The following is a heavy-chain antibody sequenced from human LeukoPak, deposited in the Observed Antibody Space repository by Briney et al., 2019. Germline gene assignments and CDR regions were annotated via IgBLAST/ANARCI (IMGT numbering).Heavy chain of an antibody. D-gene: IGHD5-18*01. CDR2: IYHSGST. CDR3: ARGRGYSYGYYYYYYGMDV. CDR1: GGSISSSNW. V-gene: IGHV4-4*02. Sequence: SETLSLTCAVSGGSISSSNWWSWVRPPPGKGLEWIREIYHSGSTNYNPSLKSRVTISVDKSKNQFSLKLSSVTAADTAVYYCARGRGYSYGYYYYYYGMDVWGQGTTVTVSS. J-gene: IGHJ6*02.